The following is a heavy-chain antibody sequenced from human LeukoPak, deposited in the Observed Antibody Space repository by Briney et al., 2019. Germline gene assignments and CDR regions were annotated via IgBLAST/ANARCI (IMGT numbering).Heavy chain of an antibody. V-gene: IGHV4-59*02. CDR3: ARGYCSSSTCSVGPFDY. D-gene: IGHD2-2*01. J-gene: IGHJ4*02. CDR1: GVSVSSYY. Sequence: KPSETLSLTCTVSGVSVSSYYWSWIRRPPGKRLEWIGYVYYSGSNHYHPSLSSRVTISVDTSKNQFSLKLSPVTAADTAVYYCARGYCSSSTCSVGPFDYWGQGTLVTVSS. CDR2: VYYSGSN.